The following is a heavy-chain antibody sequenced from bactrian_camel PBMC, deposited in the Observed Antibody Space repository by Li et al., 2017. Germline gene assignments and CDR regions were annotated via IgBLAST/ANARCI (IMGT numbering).Heavy chain of an antibody. D-gene: IGHD3*01. CDR2: MHIENGTP. J-gene: IGHJ4*01. V-gene: IGHV3S1*01. CDR3: AAVDRPWRPPASEIMTIQS. Sequence: HVQLVESGGGTVEAGKSLRLACVPHLYAYTTACMAWFRQAPGKEREGVAEMHIENGTPYYADSVKGRFTISIESASKTLYLQMNSLKPEDTGMYYCAAVDRPWRPPASEIMTIQSGARGPRSPSP. CDR1: LYAYTTAC.